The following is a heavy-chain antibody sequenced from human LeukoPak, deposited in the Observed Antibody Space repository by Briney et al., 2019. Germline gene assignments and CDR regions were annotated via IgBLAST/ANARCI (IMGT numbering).Heavy chain of an antibody. CDR3: ARGWHGGRRDYDYVWGDPLG. Sequence: PSETLSLTCAVYGGSFSGYYWSWIRQPPGKGLEWLGEINHSGSTNYNPSLKSRVTISVDTSKNQFSLRLSSVTAADTAVYYCARGWHGGRRDYDYVWGDPLGWGQGTLVTVSS. V-gene: IGHV4-34*01. J-gene: IGHJ4*02. CDR1: GGSFSGYY. D-gene: IGHD3-16*01. CDR2: INHSGST.